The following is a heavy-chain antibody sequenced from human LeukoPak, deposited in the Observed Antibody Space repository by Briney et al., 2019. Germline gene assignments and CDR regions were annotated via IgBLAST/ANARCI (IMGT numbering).Heavy chain of an antibody. Sequence: SETLSLTCTVSGGSISSGDYYWSWIRQPPGKGLEWIGEIYHSGSTNYNPSLKSRVTLSVDKSKNQFSLNLSSVTAADTAVYYCARVLSGWPFDYWGQGALVTVSS. V-gene: IGHV4-39*07. CDR3: ARVLSGWPFDY. D-gene: IGHD6-19*01. J-gene: IGHJ4*02. CDR2: IYHSGST. CDR1: GGSISSGDYY.